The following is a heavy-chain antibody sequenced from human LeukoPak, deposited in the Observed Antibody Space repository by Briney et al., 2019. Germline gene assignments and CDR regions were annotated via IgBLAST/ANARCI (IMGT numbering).Heavy chain of an antibody. CDR1: GGTFSSYA. V-gene: IGHV1-69*04. J-gene: IGHJ4*02. CDR3: ASSSRAEYSSGWYSGPDYFDY. CDR2: IIPILGIA. Sequence: SVKASCKASGGTFSSYAISWVRQAPGQGLEWMGRIIPILGIANYAQKFQGRVTITADKSTSTAYMELSSLRSEDTAVYYCASSSRAEYSSGWYSGPDYFDYWGQGTLVTVSS. D-gene: IGHD6-19*01.